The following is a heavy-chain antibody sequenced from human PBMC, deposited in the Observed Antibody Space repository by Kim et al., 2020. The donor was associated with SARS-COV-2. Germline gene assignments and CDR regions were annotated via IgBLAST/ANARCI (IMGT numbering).Heavy chain of an antibody. D-gene: IGHD3-10*01. CDR3: AREGLITMVRGVYMGGAFDT. CDR1: GFTFSSYA. Sequence: GGSLRLSCAASGFTFSSYAMHWVRQAPGKGLEWVAVISYDGSNKYYADSVKGRFTISRDNSKNTLYLQMNSLRAEDTAVYYCAREGLITMVRGVYMGGAFDTWGQGTMVTVSS. CDR2: ISYDGSNK. V-gene: IGHV3-30*04. J-gene: IGHJ3*02.